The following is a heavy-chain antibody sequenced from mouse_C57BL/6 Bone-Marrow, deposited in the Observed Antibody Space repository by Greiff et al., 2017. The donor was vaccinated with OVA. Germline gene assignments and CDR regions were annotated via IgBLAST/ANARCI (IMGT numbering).Heavy chain of an antibody. CDR3: ASPLTVPFYAIDY. CDR1: GYTFTSYG. V-gene: IGHV1-58*01. CDR2: IYIGNGYT. J-gene: IGHJ4*01. Sequence: VQLQQSGAELVRPGSSVKMSCKTSGYTFTSYGINWVKQRPGQGLEWIGYIYIGNGYTEYNEKFKGKATLTSDTSSSTAYMQLSSLTSEDSAIYFSASPLTVPFYAIDYWGQGTAVTVSS. D-gene: IGHD4-1*01.